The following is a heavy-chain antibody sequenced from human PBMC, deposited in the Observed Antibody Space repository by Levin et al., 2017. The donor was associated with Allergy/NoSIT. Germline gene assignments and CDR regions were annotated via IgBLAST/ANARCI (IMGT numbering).Heavy chain of an antibody. CDR1: FFSLIGSS. D-gene: IGHD2-15*01. CDR2: INHRGST. V-gene: IGHV4-34*01. Sequence: SYTLSLTFSFYFFSLIGSSLSWIRQPPGKGLEWIGEINHRGSTNYNPSLKSRVTISIDPSKNQFSLNLRSVTAADTAVYYCARGPGVVVAASPAPFDYWGQGTLVTVSS. J-gene: IGHJ4*02. CDR3: ARGPGVVVAASPAPFDY.